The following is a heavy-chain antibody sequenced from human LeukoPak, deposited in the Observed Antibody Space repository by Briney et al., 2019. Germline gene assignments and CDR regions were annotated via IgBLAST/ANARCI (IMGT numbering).Heavy chain of an antibody. V-gene: IGHV3-30*04. CDR2: ISYDGSNK. CDR3: ARDQAGYDAFDI. CDR1: GFTFSSYA. Sequence: GGSLRLSCAASGFTFSSYAMHWVRQAPGKGLEWVAVISYDGSNKYYADSVKGRFTISRDNSKNTLYLQMNSLRAEDTAVYYCARDQAGYDAFDIWGQGTMVTVSS. J-gene: IGHJ3*02. D-gene: IGHD6-25*01.